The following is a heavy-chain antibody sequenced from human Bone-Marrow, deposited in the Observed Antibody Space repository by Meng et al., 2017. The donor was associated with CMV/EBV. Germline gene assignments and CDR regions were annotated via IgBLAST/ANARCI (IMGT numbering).Heavy chain of an antibody. V-gene: IGHV5-51*01. Sequence: KVSCKGSGYSFTSYWLGWVRQMPGKGLEWVRIVYPDDSDTRYSPSFKGQVTISADKSINTAYLQWRSLKASDTAIYYCARGGGKGGVNWFDPWGQGTLVTVSS. CDR1: GYSFTSYW. CDR3: ARGGGKGGVNWFDP. D-gene: IGHD3-10*01. CDR2: VYPDDSDT. J-gene: IGHJ5*02.